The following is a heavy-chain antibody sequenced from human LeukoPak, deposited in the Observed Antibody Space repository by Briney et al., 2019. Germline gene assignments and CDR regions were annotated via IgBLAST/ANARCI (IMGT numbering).Heavy chain of an antibody. CDR1: GGSTSSYY. V-gene: IGHV4-59*08. Sequence: SETLSLTCTVSGGSTSSYYWSWIRQPPGKGLEWIGYIYYSGSTNYNPSLKSRVTISVDTSKNQFSLKLSSVTAADTAVYYCARHYFGWELRYFDYWGQGTLVTVSS. CDR3: ARHYFGWELRYFDY. J-gene: IGHJ4*02. D-gene: IGHD1-26*01. CDR2: IYYSGST.